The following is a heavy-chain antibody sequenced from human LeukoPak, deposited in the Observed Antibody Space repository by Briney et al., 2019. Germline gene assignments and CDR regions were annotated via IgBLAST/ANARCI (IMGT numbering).Heavy chain of an antibody. J-gene: IGHJ4*02. D-gene: IGHD6-6*01. CDR2: IDWDDDK. CDR1: GFSLSTSGMR. V-gene: IGHV2-70*04. CDR3: ARTPSSSSYFDY. Sequence: SGPTLVNPTQPLTLTCTFSGFSLSTSGMRVSWIRQPPGKALEWLARIDWDDDKFYSTSLKTRLTIFKDTSKNQVVLTMTNMDPVDTATYYCARTPSSSSYFDYWGQGTQVTVSS.